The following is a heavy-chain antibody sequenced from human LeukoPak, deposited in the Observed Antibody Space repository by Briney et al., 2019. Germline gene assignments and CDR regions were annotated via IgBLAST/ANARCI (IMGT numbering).Heavy chain of an antibody. V-gene: IGHV1-69*06. D-gene: IGHD3-16*02. Sequence: GASVKVSCKASGGIFSSYAINWVRQAPGQGLEWMGRIIPIFGSANYAQKFQGRVTITADKSTRTAYMELSSLRSEDTALYYCAKGSRLREGGSYRSWAQGTLVTVSS. CDR3: AKGSRLREGGSYRS. CDR2: IIPIFGSA. J-gene: IGHJ5*02. CDR1: GGIFSSYA.